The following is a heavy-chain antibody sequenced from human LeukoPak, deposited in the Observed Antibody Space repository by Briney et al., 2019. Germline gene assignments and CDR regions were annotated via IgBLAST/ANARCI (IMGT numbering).Heavy chain of an antibody. J-gene: IGHJ3*02. CDR2: INTGNGDT. CDR3: AWTPRIAAPGGDVFDI. V-gene: IGHV1-3*04. Sequence: ASVKVSCKASGYTFTSYAMHWVRQAPGQRLEWMGWINTGNGDTKYSQKFQGRVTITSDISASTAYMELSSLRSEDTAVFYCAWTPRIAAPGGDVFDIWGQGTMVTVSS. CDR1: GYTFTSYA. D-gene: IGHD6-13*01.